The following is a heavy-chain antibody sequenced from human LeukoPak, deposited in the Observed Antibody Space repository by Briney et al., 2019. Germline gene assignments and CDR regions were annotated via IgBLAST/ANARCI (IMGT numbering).Heavy chain of an antibody. CDR1: GYTFTSYG. J-gene: IGHJ4*02. D-gene: IGHD4-23*01. V-gene: IGHV1-18*01. CDR2: ISAYNGNT. CDR3: ARDLESFTYYGGNLNYFDY. Sequence: GASVKVSCKASGYTFTSYGMSWVRQAPGQGLEWMGWISAYNGNTNYAQKLQGRVTMTTDTSTSTAYMELRSLRSDDTAVYYCARDLESFTYYGGNLNYFDYWGQGTLVTVSS.